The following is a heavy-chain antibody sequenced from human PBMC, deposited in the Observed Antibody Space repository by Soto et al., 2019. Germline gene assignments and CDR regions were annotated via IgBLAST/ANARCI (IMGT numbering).Heavy chain of an antibody. CDR3: AKDGHWLDVFLDL. D-gene: IGHD6-19*01. V-gene: IGHV3-23*01. CDR1: GIDFSNYA. Sequence: VQLLESGGGLVHPGGSLRLSCVVSGIDFSNYAMTWVRQAPGKGLEWVAISSTSGRSTYHADSVRGRFTISRDNSKYTLYLHMNNLRAEYTAVYYCAKDGHWLDVFLDLWGQGNPVTFSS. J-gene: IGHJ4*02. CDR2: SSTSGRST.